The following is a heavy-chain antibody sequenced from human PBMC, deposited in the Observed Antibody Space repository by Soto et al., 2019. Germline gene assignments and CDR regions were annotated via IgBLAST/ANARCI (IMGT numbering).Heavy chain of an antibody. CDR2: IKSKTDGGTT. J-gene: IGHJ4*02. Sequence: EVQLVESGGGLVKPGGSLRLSCAASGFTFSNAWMSWVRQAPGKGLEWVGRIKSKTDGGTTDYAAPVKGRFTISRDDSKNTLYLQMNSLKTEDTAVYYCVYDSSGYYYFDYWGQGTLVTVSS. D-gene: IGHD3-22*01. CDR1: GFTFSNAW. CDR3: VYDSSGYYYFDY. V-gene: IGHV3-15*01.